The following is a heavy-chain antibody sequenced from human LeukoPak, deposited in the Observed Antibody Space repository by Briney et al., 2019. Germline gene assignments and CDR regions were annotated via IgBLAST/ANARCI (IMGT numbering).Heavy chain of an antibody. Sequence: ASVKVSCKASGNTVTEWSIHWVRQAPGQGLESMGWINLKSGGTYYIQKFQDRVTMTRDTFTSTAYMDLSKLTSDDTAFYYCTRDAPNGPFHYWGQGTLVTVSS. CDR1: GNTVTEWS. D-gene: IGHD2-8*01. V-gene: IGHV1-2*02. J-gene: IGHJ4*02. CDR2: INLKSGGT. CDR3: TRDAPNGPFHY.